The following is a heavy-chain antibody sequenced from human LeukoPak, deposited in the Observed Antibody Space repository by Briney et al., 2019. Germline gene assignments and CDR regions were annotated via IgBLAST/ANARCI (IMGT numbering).Heavy chain of an antibody. J-gene: IGHJ6*03. CDR2: INHNSGGT. D-gene: IGHD2-15*01. V-gene: IGHV1-2*02. Sequence: ASVKVSCKASGYTFTGYYMHWVRQAPGQGLEWMGWINHNSGGTNYAQKFQGRVTMTRDTSISTAYMELSRLRSDDTAVYYCARDLVRYCSGGSCYSYHYYYMDVWGKGTTVTVSS. CDR1: GYTFTGYY. CDR3: ARDLVRYCSGGSCYSYHYYYMDV.